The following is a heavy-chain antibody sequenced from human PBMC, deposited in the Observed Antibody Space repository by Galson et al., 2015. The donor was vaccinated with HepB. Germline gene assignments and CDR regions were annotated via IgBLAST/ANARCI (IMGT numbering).Heavy chain of an antibody. CDR3: ARDVPFSSFDY. Sequence: SLRLSCAASGFRFSGYTMNWVRQAPGKGLEWVSSIGGSGAYAFHADSVEGRFTISRDNAKNSLFLQMNNLRAEDTAVYYCARDVPFSSFDYWGQGTLVTVSS. CDR1: GFRFSGYT. D-gene: IGHD6-19*01. CDR2: IGGSGAYA. V-gene: IGHV3-21*06. J-gene: IGHJ4*02.